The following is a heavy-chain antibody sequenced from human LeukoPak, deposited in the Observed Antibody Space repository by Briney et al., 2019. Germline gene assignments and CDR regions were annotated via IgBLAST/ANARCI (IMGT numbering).Heavy chain of an antibody. CDR2: INPNSGGT. CDR3: AREWDCTNGVCYGYFQH. V-gene: IGHV1-2*02. D-gene: IGHD2-8*01. J-gene: IGHJ1*01. Sequence: ASVKVSCKASGYTFTGYYMHWVRQAPGQGLEGRGWINPNSGGTNYAQKFQGRVTMTRDTSISTAYMELSRLRSDDTAVYYCAREWDCTNGVCYGYFQHWGQGTLVTVSS. CDR1: GYTFTGYY.